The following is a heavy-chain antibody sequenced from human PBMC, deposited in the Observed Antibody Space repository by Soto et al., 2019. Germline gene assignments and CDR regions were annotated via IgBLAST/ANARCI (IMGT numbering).Heavy chain of an antibody. D-gene: IGHD5-18*01. CDR3: ASTVYGYSSGFYFDL. J-gene: IGHJ4*02. CDR1: GFTLLSDYG. CDR2: IGAGDHRT. Sequence: GGSLRLSCVASGFTLLSDYGMSWVRLAPGKGLEWVSGIGAGDHRTYYAGSMEGRSTISRDNSQNTLSLHISSLRAEDTAIYYCASTVYGYSSGFYFDLWGQGTLVTVAS. V-gene: IGHV3-23*01.